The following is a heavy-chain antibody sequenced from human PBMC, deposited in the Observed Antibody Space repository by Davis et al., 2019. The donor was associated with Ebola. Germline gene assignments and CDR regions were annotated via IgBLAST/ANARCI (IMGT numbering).Heavy chain of an antibody. V-gene: IGHV3-30*18. CDR3: AKRKGWFGELSPLDY. CDR2: ISHDGSDS. J-gene: IGHJ4*02. Sequence: GESLKISCVASGFTFTTSTMHWVRQAPGKGLEWVATISHDGSDSYFAASVKGRFAISRDNSKNTLYLQMNGLRTEDTAVYYCAKRKGWFGELSPLDYWGQGTLVTVSS. CDR1: GFTFTTST. D-gene: IGHD3-10*01.